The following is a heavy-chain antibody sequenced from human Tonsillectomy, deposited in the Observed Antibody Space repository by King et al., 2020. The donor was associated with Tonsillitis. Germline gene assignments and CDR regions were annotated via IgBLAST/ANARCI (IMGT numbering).Heavy chain of an antibody. CDR2: MYPGDPDT. D-gene: IGHD3-22*01. CDR3: ARLTPQDDSSFDY. V-gene: IGHV5-51*01. CDR1: GYSFTTYW. J-gene: IGHJ4*02. Sequence: QLVQSGAEVKKPGESLKISCKGSGYSFTTYWIGWVRQMPGKGLEWMGIMYPGDPDTRYSPSFQGQFPISAEKSISTAYLQWSSLKASDTAMYYCARLTPQDDSSFDYWGQGTLVTVSS.